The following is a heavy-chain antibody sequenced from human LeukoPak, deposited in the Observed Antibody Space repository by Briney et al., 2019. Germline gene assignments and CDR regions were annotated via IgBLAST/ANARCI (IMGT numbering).Heavy chain of an antibody. V-gene: IGHV4-34*01. Sequence: SETLSLTCAVYGGSFSGYYWGWIRQPPGKGLEWIGEINHSGSTNYNPSLKSRVTISVDTSKNQFSLKLSSVTAADTAVYYCASTSIHGYSSYWGQGTMVTVSS. CDR2: INHSGST. D-gene: IGHD5-24*01. J-gene: IGHJ3*01. CDR3: ASTSIHGYSSY. CDR1: GGSFSGYY.